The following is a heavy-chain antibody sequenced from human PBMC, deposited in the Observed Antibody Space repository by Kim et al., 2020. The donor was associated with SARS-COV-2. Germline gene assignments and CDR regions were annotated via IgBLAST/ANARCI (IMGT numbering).Heavy chain of an antibody. Sequence: VKGRFTIPRENSKNTLYLKMNSLRAEDTAVYYCAGGERGYSYVWYYFDYWGQGTLVTVSS. CDR3: AGGERGYSYVWYYFDY. D-gene: IGHD5-18*01. V-gene: IGHV3-30*03. J-gene: IGHJ4*02.